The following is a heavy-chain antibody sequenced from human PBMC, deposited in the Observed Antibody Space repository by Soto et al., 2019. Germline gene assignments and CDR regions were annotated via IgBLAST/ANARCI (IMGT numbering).Heavy chain of an antibody. CDR1: GFTFRIYA. D-gene: IGHD6-13*01. CDR2: ISHDGNNK. V-gene: IGHV3-30*18. Sequence: QEQLVESGGGVVQPGRSLRLSCAASGFTFRIYAMHWVRQAAGKGLEWVAAISHDGNNKYYVDSVKGRFTISRDNSKNTLYLQMDRLKPEDTAVYFCAKVVEQQLVRLCLDYWGHGTRVTVSS. CDR3: AKVVEQQLVRLCLDY. J-gene: IGHJ4*01.